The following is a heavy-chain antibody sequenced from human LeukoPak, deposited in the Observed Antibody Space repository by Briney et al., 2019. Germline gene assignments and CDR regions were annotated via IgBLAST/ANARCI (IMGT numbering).Heavy chain of an antibody. Sequence: SETLSLTCAVSGGSLSSYYWSWIRQPPGKGLEWIGEINHSGSTNYNPSLKSRVTISVDTSKNQFSLKLSSVTAADTAVYYCARYWGSGWTFDYWGQGTLVTVSS. D-gene: IGHD6-19*01. V-gene: IGHV4-34*01. CDR2: INHSGST. CDR3: ARYWGSGWTFDY. CDR1: GGSLSSYY. J-gene: IGHJ4*02.